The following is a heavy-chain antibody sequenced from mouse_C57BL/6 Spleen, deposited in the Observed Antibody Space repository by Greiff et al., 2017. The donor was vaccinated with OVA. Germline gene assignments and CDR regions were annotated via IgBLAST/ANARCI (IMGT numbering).Heavy chain of an antibody. D-gene: IGHD1-1*01. J-gene: IGHJ2*01. CDR1: GYTFTSYW. CDR2: IHPNSGST. Sequence: QVQLQQPGAELVKPGASVKLSCKASGYTFTSYWMHWVKQRPGQGLEWIGMIHPNSGSTNYNEKFKSKATLTVDKSSSTAYMQLRSLTYEDSAVYYCARKGYGSSPFDYWGQGTTLTVSS. V-gene: IGHV1-64*01. CDR3: ARKGYGSSPFDY.